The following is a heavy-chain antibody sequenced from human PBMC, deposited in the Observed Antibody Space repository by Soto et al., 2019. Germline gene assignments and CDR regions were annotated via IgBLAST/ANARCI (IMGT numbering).Heavy chain of an antibody. Sequence: GGSLRLSCAASGFTFSNYGMHWVRQAPGKGLEWVAFIWYDGSNKYYGDSVKGRFTISRDKSKNTVYLQMNSLRAEDTAVYYCARGGISVFGVASTLLDYWGQGTLVTVSS. CDR1: GFTFSNYG. CDR3: ARGGISVFGVASTLLDY. D-gene: IGHD3-3*01. V-gene: IGHV3-33*01. CDR2: IWYDGSNK. J-gene: IGHJ4*02.